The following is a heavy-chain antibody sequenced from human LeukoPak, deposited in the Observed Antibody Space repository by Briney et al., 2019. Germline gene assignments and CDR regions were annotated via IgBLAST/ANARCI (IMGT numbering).Heavy chain of an antibody. D-gene: IGHD2-2*02. CDR2: ISAYNGNT. CDR1: GYTFTSYG. V-gene: IGHV1-18*01. Sequence: ASVKVSCKASGYTFTSYGISWVRQAPGQGLEWMGWISAYNGNTNYAQKLQGRVTMTTDKSPSTAYMELRSLRSDDTAVYYCATDIAHPLGYCSSTSCYKNWFDPWGQGTLVTVSS. CDR3: ATDIAHPLGYCSSTSCYKNWFDP. J-gene: IGHJ5*02.